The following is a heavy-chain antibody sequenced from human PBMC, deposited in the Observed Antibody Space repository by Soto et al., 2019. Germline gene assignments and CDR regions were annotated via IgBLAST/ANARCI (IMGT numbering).Heavy chain of an antibody. Sequence: QVQLQESGPGLVKPSETLSLTCTVSGGSISSYYWSWIRQPPGKGLEWIGYIYYSGSTNYNPSLRSRVTISVDTSKNQFSLKLSSVTAADTAVYYCARWIGSYDAMDVWGQGTTVTVSS. CDR1: GGSISSYY. J-gene: IGHJ6*02. CDR2: IYYSGST. V-gene: IGHV4-59*01. CDR3: ARWIGSYDAMDV. D-gene: IGHD1-26*01.